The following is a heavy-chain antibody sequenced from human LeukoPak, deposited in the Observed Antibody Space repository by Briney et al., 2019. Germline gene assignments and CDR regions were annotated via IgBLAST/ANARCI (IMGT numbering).Heavy chain of an antibody. CDR2: INHSGST. J-gene: IGHJ4*02. CDR3: ARHVAEAIVGAHYFDY. D-gene: IGHD1-26*01. Sequence: SETLSLTCAVYGGSFSGYYWSWIRQPPGKGLEVIGEINHSGSTNYNPSLKSRVTISVDTSKNQFSLKLSSVTAADTAVYYCARHVAEAIVGAHYFDYWGQGTLVTVSS. V-gene: IGHV4-34*01. CDR1: GGSFSGYY.